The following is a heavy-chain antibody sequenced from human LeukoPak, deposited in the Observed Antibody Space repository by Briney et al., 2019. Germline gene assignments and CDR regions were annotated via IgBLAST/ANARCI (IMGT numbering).Heavy chain of an antibody. J-gene: IGHJ4*02. Sequence: SETLSLTCAVYGGSFSGYCWSWIRQPPGKGLEWIGEINHSGSTNYNPSLKSRVTISVDTSKNQFSLKLSSVTAADTAVYYCARGRFGSGNDYWGQGTLVTVSS. CDR3: ARGRFGSGNDY. V-gene: IGHV4-34*01. CDR2: INHSGST. CDR1: GGSFSGYC. D-gene: IGHD1-26*01.